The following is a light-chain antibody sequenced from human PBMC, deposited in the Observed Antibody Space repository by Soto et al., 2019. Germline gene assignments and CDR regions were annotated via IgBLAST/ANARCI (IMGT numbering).Light chain of an antibody. CDR2: DSS. Sequence: DIEMTQSPSTLSGSVGDRFTITCRAIQTISSWLSWYQQKPGQPPRLLIYDSSTMATGFPDRFSGSGSGAEFNLTITSLQSEDFAVYHCQQYNSWPPTFGQGTKWIS. J-gene: IGKJ1*01. V-gene: IGKV3D-15*01. CDR3: QQYNSWPPT. CDR1: QTISSW.